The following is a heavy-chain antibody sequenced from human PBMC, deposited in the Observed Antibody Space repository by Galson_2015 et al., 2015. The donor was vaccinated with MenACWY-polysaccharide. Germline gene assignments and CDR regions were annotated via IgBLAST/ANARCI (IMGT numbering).Heavy chain of an antibody. Sequence: SLRLACAVSGFTFRSYLRTWVRQAPGKGLEWVSYIGTSSSTMSYADSVKGRFTISRDNAENSLYLQMNSLRVEDTAVYYCARGYMVRGGYFDPWGHGTLVTVSS. CDR1: GFTFRSYL. J-gene: IGHJ4*01. V-gene: IGHV3-48*01. D-gene: IGHD3-10*01. CDR3: ARGYMVRGGYFDP. CDR2: IGTSSSTM.